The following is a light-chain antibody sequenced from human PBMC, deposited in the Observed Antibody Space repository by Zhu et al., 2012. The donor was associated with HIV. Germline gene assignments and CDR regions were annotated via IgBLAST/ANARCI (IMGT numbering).Light chain of an antibody. CDR3: QQYGSSPSWA. J-gene: IGKJ1*01. CDR1: QSVSTTY. Sequence: ELVLTQSPGTLSLSPGERATLSCRSSQSVSTTYLAWYRQKPGQAPRLVMYETSTRATGIPDRFSGSGFGTDYTLTISRLEPEDFAVYYCQQYGSSPSWAFGQGTKVELK. CDR2: ETS. V-gene: IGKV3-20*01.